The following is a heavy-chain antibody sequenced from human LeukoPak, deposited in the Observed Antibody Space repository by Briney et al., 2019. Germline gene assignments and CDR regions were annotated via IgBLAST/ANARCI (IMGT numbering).Heavy chain of an antibody. Sequence: GGSLRLSCATSGFAVSNNDMSWVRQAPGRGLECVSITYSGGSTYYGDSVKGRFTIFRDNSKNTVWLQMSSLRAEDTAIYYCARSNWGLGDAFDIWGQGTMVTVSS. V-gene: IGHV3-53*01. CDR3: ARSNWGLGDAFDI. CDR1: GFAVSNND. J-gene: IGHJ3*02. D-gene: IGHD7-27*01. CDR2: TYSGGST.